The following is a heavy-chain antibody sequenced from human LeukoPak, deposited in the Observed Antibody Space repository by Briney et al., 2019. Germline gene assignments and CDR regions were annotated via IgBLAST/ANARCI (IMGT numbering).Heavy chain of an antibody. D-gene: IGHD3-16*01. CDR3: ARHLRGRWFDP. Sequence: SETLSLTCAVYGGSFSGYYWSWIRQPPGKGLEWIGEINHSGSTNYNPSLKSRVTISVDTSKNQFSLKLSSVTAADTAVYYCARHLRGRWFDPWGQGTLVTVSS. V-gene: IGHV4-34*01. CDR1: GGSFSGYY. J-gene: IGHJ5*02. CDR2: INHSGST.